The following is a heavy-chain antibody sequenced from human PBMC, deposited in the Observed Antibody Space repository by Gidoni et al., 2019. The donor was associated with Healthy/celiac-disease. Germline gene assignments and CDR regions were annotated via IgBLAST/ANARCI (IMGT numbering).Heavy chain of an antibody. CDR3: ATFTGYSSGWYSYFDY. V-gene: IGHV3-21*01. J-gene: IGHJ4*02. D-gene: IGHD6-19*01. Sequence: EVQLVESGGGLVKPGGSLRLSCAASGFTFSSYSMNWVRQAPGKGLEWVSSISSSSSYIYYADSVKGRFTISRDNAKNSLYLQMNSLRAEDTAVYYCATFTGYSSGWYSYFDYWGQGTLVTVSS. CDR1: GFTFSSYS. CDR2: ISSSSSYI.